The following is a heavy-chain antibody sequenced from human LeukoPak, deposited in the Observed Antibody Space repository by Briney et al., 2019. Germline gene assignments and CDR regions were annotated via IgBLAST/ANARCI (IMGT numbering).Heavy chain of an antibody. D-gene: IGHD3-3*01. CDR2: IHEDGSDK. CDR3: ARSRRLEWLFLDV. V-gene: IGHV3-7*05. J-gene: IGHJ6*02. Sequence: GGSLRLSCAASGFTFSDYYMSWIRQAPGKGLEWVANIHEDGSDKYYVDSVKGRFTVSRDNAKNSLYLQMNSLRAEDTAVYYCARSRRLEWLFLDVWGQGTTVIVSS. CDR1: GFTFSDYY.